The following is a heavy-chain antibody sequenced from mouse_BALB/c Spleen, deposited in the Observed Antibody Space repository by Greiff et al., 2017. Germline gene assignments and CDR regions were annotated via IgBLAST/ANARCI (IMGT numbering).Heavy chain of an antibody. CDR3: ARDEGITTRGVYYAMDY. D-gene: IGHD2-4*01. CDR2: IRNKANGYTT. CDR1: GFTFTDYY. J-gene: IGHJ4*01. Sequence: EVKLVESGGGLVQPGGSLRLSCATSGFTFTDYYMSWVRQPPGKALEWLGFIRNKANGYTTEYSASVKGRFTISRDNSQSILYLQMNTLRAEDSATYYCARDEGITTRGVYYAMDYWGQGTSVTVSS. V-gene: IGHV7-3*02.